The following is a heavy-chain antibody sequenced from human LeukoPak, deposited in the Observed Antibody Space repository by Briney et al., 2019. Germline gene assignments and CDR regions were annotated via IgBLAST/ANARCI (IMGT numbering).Heavy chain of an antibody. Sequence: PGGSLRLSCAASGFTFSDYYMSWIRQAPEKGLEWVSYISSSGSTMYYADSVKGRFTISRDNAKNSLYLQMNSLRAEDTAVYYCTSSPRGYSGYGTNFDYWGQGTLVTVSS. CDR1: GFTFSDYY. V-gene: IGHV3-11*01. CDR3: TSSPRGYSGYGTNFDY. CDR2: ISSSGSTM. J-gene: IGHJ4*02. D-gene: IGHD5-12*01.